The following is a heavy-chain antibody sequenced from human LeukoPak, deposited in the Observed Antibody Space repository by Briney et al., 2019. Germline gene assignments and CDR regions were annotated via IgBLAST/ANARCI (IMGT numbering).Heavy chain of an antibody. CDR3: GYYDILTGYVY. CDR2: IYQSGST. J-gene: IGHJ4*02. CDR1: AGSITSYY. D-gene: IGHD3-9*01. V-gene: IGHV4-4*09. Sequence: PSETLSLTCTVSAGSITSYYWSWIRQPPGRGLEWIGYIYQSGSTSYNPSLQSRVTISIDTSKNQFSLKLSSVTAADTAVYYCGYYDILTGYVYWGQGTLVTVSS.